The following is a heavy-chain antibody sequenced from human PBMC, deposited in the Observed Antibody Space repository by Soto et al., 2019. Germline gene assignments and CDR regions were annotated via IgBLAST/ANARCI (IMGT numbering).Heavy chain of an antibody. Sequence: SVKVSCKASGGTFSSYAISWVRQAPGQGLEWMGGIIPIFGTANYAQKFQGRVTITADESTSTAYMELSSLRSEDTAVYYCARDGYSSSWYSRDRPGAFRAWFDPWGQGTLVTVS. D-gene: IGHD6-13*01. CDR2: IIPIFGTA. CDR1: GGTFSSYA. CDR3: ARDGYSSSWYSRDRPGAFRAWFDP. J-gene: IGHJ5*02. V-gene: IGHV1-69*13.